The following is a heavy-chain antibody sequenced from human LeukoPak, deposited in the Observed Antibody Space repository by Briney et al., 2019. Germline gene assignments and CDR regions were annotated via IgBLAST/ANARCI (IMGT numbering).Heavy chain of an antibody. J-gene: IGHJ6*03. CDR2: ISSSSSTI. V-gene: IGHV3-48*01. CDR1: GFTFSSYS. Sequence: GGSLRLSCAASGFTFSSYSMNWVRQAPGKGLEWVSYISSSSSTIYYADSVKGRFTIFRDNAKNSLYLQMNSLRAEDTAVYYCARDSYYYYMDVWGKGTTVTVSS. CDR3: ARDSYYYYMDV.